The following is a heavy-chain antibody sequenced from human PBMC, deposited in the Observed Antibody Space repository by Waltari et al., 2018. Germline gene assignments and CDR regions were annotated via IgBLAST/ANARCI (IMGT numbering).Heavy chain of an antibody. V-gene: IGHV3-66*01. D-gene: IGHD1-1*01. Sequence: EVQLVESGGGLVQPGGSLSLSCPASGFSVTTNYLTWLRQAPGKGLEWVAVLYSGGGTYYTDSVKGRFTISRDNSNNTLDLQMTGLRADDTAVYFCARLKQLVYYFDSWGQGTQVTVSS. CDR3: ARLKQLVYYFDS. J-gene: IGHJ4*02. CDR1: GFSVTTNY. CDR2: LYSGGGT.